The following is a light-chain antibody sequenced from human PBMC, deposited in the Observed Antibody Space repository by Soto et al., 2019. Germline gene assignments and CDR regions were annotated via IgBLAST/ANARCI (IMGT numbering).Light chain of an antibody. V-gene: IGKV1-9*01. CDR3: QQLTDWPPQWT. CDR2: AAS. J-gene: IGKJ1*01. CDR1: QDISNY. Sequence: DIQMTQSPSSLSASVGDRVTITCRTSQDISNYLAWYQQKPGKVPKLLIYAASSLQSGVPSRFSGSGSGTDFTLTISSLEPEDFAVYYCQQLTDWPPQWTFGQGTKVDIK.